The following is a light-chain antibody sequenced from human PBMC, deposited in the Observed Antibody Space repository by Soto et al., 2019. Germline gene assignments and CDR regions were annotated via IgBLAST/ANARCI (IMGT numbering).Light chain of an antibody. Sequence: DIVMTQSPDSLAVSLGERATINCKSSQSVLYSSNNKNYLAWYQQKPGQPPKLLIYWASTRESGVPDRFSGXGSGTDFTLTXXXXQXXXXXXXXXXXXXXNAXTFGGGTKVGVK. CDR2: WAS. CDR1: QSVLYSSNNKNY. J-gene: IGKJ4*01. V-gene: IGKV4-1*01. CDR3: XXXXXNAXT.